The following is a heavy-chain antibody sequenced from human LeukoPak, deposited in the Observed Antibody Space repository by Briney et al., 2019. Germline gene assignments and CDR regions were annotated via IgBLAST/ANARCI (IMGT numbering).Heavy chain of an antibody. CDR3: AKDDAWLQYGN. CDR2: ISPNGVIT. V-gene: IGHV3-23*01. J-gene: IGHJ4*02. CDR1: GFTFGDYA. Sequence: PGGSLRLSCTASGFTFGDYAMNWVRQAPGKGLEWVSGISPNGVITYYADSVKGQFTISRDNSKGTVYLQMNSLRPEDTAVYYCAKDDAWLQYGNWGRGTLVTVSS. D-gene: IGHD5-24*01.